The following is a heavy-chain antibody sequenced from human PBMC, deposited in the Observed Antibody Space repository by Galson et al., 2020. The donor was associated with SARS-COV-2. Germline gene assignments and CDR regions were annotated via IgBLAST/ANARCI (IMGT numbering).Heavy chain of an antibody. CDR3: ARINLFFWLGEGRGPNDY. D-gene: IGHD3-10*01. Sequence: GGSLRLSCAASGFTFNNFAMHWVRQSPGKGLEWVAVISYEGSKKYYADSVKGRFTISRDSSKNTLYLQMNSLRAEDTAVYYFARINLFFWLGEGRGPNDYWGQGTLVTVSS. V-gene: IGHV3-30-3*01. CDR1: GFTFNNFA. J-gene: IGHJ4*02. CDR2: ISYEGSKK.